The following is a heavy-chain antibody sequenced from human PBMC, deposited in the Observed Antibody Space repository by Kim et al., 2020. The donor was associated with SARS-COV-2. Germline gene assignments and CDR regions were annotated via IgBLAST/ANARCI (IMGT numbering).Heavy chain of an antibody. CDR1: GFTFSSYW. D-gene: IGHD3-10*01. V-gene: IGHV3-74*01. J-gene: IGHJ4*02. CDR3: ARGGMVRGVIGAL. CDR2: INSDGSST. Sequence: GGSLRLSCAASGFTFSSYWMHWVRQAPGKGLVWVSRINSDGSSTSYADSVKGRFTISRDNAKNTLYLQINSLRAEDTAVYHCARGGMVRGVIGALWGQGTLVTVSS.